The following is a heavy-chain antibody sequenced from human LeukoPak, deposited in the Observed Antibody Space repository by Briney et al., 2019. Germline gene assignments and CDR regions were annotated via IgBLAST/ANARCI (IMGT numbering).Heavy chain of an antibody. CDR1: GFTFSKYW. Sequence: GWSVRLSCAASGFTFSKYWMLWVRQAPGKGLESVSRINTVGTVTTYAASVKGRFTVSRDNADNTMFLQMNSVRDEDTAVYYCARSRTSSPYDKNLNFWGQGTLVIVSS. J-gene: IGHJ4*02. V-gene: IGHV3-74*01. CDR2: INTVGTVT. D-gene: IGHD1-14*01. CDR3: ARSRTSSPYDKNLNF.